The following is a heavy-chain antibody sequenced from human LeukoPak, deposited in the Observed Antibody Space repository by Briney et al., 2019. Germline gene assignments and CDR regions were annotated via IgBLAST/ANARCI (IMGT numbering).Heavy chain of an antibody. Sequence: GRSLRLSCAASGFTFDDYAMHWVRQAPGKGLEWVSGISWNSGSIGYADSVKGRFTISRDNAKNSLYLQMNSLRAEGTALYYCAKVGSSGTKESDYWGQGTLVTVSS. V-gene: IGHV3-9*01. D-gene: IGHD6-6*01. CDR3: AKVGSSGTKESDY. CDR1: GFTFDDYA. J-gene: IGHJ4*02. CDR2: ISWNSGSI.